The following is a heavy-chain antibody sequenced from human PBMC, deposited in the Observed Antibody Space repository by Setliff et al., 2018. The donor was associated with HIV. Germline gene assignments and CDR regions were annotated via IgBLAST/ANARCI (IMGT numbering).Heavy chain of an antibody. CDR3: AAKKSGDYPFN. J-gene: IGHJ4*02. Sequence: SETLSLTCTVSGGSISSGSYYWSWIRQPAGRGLEWIGRIYTSGSTNYNPSLKSRVTISVDTSKNQFSLKLSSVTAADTAVYYCAAKKSGDYPFNWGQGTLVTVSS. V-gene: IGHV4-61*02. CDR2: IYTSGST. D-gene: IGHD4-17*01. CDR1: GGSISSGSYY.